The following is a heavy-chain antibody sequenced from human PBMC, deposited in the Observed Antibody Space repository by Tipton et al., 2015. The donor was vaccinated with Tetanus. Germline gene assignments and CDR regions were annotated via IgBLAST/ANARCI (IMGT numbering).Heavy chain of an antibody. D-gene: IGHD3-10*01. J-gene: IGHJ4*02. Sequence: SGFTFSSYGMHWVRQAPGKGLEWVAVIWYDGSNKYYADSVKGRFTISRDNSKNTLYLQMNSLRAEDTAVYYCARFRLSGDFDYWGQGTLVTVSS. CDR3: ARFRLSGDFDY. CDR2: IWYDGSNK. V-gene: IGHV3-33*01. CDR1: GFTFSSYG.